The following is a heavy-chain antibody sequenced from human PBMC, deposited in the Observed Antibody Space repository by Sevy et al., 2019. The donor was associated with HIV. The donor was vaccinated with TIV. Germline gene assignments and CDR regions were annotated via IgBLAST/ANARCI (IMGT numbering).Heavy chain of an antibody. D-gene: IGHD3-3*01. V-gene: IGHV3-21*01. CDR2: ISSSSSYI. Sequence: GGSLRLSCAASGFTFSSYSMNWVRQAPGKGLEWVSSISSSSSYIYYADSVKGRFTTSRDNAKNSLYLQMNSLRAEDTAVYYCARDGTGGFLEWNYYYYGMDVWGQGTTVTVSS. J-gene: IGHJ6*02. CDR3: ARDGTGGFLEWNYYYYGMDV. CDR1: GFTFSSYS.